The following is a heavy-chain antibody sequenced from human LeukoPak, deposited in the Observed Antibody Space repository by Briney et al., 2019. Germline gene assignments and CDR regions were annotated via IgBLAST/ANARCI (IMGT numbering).Heavy chain of an antibody. CDR2: IRYDGSNK. CDR3: AFCLTGDYYYYMDV. CDR1: GFTFSSYG. V-gene: IGHV3-30*02. Sequence: PGGSLRLSCAASGFTFSSYGMHWVRQAPGKGLEWVAFIRYDGSNKYYADSVKGRFTISRDNSKNTLYLQMNSLRAEDTAVYYCAFCLTGDYYYYMDVWGKGTTVTVSS. D-gene: IGHD7-27*01. J-gene: IGHJ6*03.